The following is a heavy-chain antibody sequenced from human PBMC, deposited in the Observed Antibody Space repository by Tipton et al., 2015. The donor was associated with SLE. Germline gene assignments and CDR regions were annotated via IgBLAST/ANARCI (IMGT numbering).Heavy chain of an antibody. CDR3: ARGRRSSGYHLAEYFQY. CDR2: IYYRGNT. D-gene: IGHD3-22*01. CDR1: DDSFTSHY. Sequence: TLSLTCTVSDDSFTSHYWSWIRQPPGKGLEWIGCIYYRGNTAYNTSLKSRVTMSVDTSKKQVSLNLSSVTAADTAVYYCARGRRSSGYHLAEYFQYWGQGTLVTVSS. V-gene: IGHV4-59*11. J-gene: IGHJ1*01.